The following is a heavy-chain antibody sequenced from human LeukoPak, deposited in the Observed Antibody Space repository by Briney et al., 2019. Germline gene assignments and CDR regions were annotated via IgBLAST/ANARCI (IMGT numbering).Heavy chain of an antibody. CDR1: GFTISNHG. D-gene: IGHD1-20*01. CDR2: TSHDGNAE. J-gene: IGHJ5*02. Sequence: GTSLRLSCEVSGFTISNHGMHWVRQAPGKGLEWVAMTSHDGNAEYYADSVKGRLTISRGNSKNTLYLQMNSLTTEDTATYYCAKDWGANNWYNWFDPWGQGTQVTVSS. V-gene: IGHV3-30*18. CDR3: AKDWGANNWYNWFDP.